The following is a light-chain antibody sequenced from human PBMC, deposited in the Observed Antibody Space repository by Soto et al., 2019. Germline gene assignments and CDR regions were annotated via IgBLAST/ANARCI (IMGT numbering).Light chain of an antibody. V-gene: IGLV1-47*01. J-gene: IGLJ3*02. Sequence: QSVLTQPPSTSGTPGQRVTISCSGRTSNIGSNFVYWYQQLPGTAPKLLIYRDDQRPSGVPDRFSGSKSGTSASLAISGLRSEDEADYYCAAWDDSLSAWVFGRGTKLTVL. CDR1: TSNIGSNF. CDR2: RDD. CDR3: AAWDDSLSAWV.